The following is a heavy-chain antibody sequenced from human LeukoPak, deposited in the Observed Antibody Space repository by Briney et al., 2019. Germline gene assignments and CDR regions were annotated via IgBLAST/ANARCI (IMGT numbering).Heavy chain of an antibody. Sequence: ASMKVSCKASGYTFTSYGISWVRQAPGQGLEWMVWISPYNGNTNYAQKLQGRVTMTTDTSTSTVYMELRSLRSDDTAVYYCARMPYDSSGYYKHWGQGTLVTVSS. J-gene: IGHJ1*01. V-gene: IGHV1-18*01. CDR3: ARMPYDSSGYYKH. D-gene: IGHD3-22*01. CDR1: GYTFTSYG. CDR2: ISPYNGNT.